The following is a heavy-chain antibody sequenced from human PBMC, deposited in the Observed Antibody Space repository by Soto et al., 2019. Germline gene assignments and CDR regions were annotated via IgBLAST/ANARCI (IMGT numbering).Heavy chain of an antibody. D-gene: IGHD4-17*01. Sequence: SETLSLTCPVSGCSISSYDWSWIRQPPGKGLEWIGYIYYSGSTNYNPSLKSRVTISVDTSKNQFSLKLSSVTAADTAVYYCARAPTAVTTDFDYWGQGTLVTVS. J-gene: IGHJ4*02. CDR3: ARAPTAVTTDFDY. V-gene: IGHV4-59*01. CDR2: IYYSGST. CDR1: GCSISSYD.